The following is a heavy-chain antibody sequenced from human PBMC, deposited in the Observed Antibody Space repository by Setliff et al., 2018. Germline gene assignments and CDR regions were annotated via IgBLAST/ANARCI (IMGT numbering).Heavy chain of an antibody. J-gene: IGHJ6*02. CDR3: ARGGGYYFGYYYYGMDV. V-gene: IGHV4-59*01. CDR1: GGSTSSYY. CDR2: IYYSGST. D-gene: IGHD3-22*01. Sequence: SETLSLTCTVSGGSTSSYYWSWIRQPPGKGLEWIGYIYYSGSTNYNPSLKSRVTISVDTSKNQFSLKLSSVTAADTAVYYCARGGGYYFGYYYYGMDVWGQGTTVTVSS.